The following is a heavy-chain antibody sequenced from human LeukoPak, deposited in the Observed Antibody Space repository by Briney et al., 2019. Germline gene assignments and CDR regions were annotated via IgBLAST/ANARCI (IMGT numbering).Heavy chain of an antibody. Sequence: PGGSLRLSCAASGFTFSSYWMSWVRQAPGKGLEWVASIKQDGSEKYYVDSVKGRFTISRDNAKNSLYLQMNSLRAEDTAVYYCARDLRVLWFGELSHPPSFDYWGQGTLVTVSS. CDR3: ARDLRVLWFGELSHPPSFDY. D-gene: IGHD3-10*01. J-gene: IGHJ4*02. CDR1: GFTFSSYW. CDR2: IKQDGSEK. V-gene: IGHV3-7*01.